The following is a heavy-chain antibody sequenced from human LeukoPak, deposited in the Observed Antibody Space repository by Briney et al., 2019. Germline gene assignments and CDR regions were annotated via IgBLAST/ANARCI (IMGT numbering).Heavy chain of an antibody. V-gene: IGHV4-39*07. CDR1: GGSIDITTYY. D-gene: IGHD1-1*01. Sequence: PSETLSLTCTVSGGSIDITTYYWGWIHQPPGKGLDWIGSVYYTGGTYYNPSLMSRVTISIDTSKNQFSLKLSSVTAADTAVYYCARVSWFPGTSYYYMDVWGKGTTVTVSS. CDR2: VYYTGGT. J-gene: IGHJ6*03. CDR3: ARVSWFPGTSYYYMDV.